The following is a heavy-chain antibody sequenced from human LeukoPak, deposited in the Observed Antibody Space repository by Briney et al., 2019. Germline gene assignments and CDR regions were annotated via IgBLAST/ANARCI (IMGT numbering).Heavy chain of an antibody. J-gene: IGHJ6*02. CDR1: GGSISSSSYY. CDR3: ARGPGRRSYYGMDV. CDR2: IYYSGST. Sequence: SETLSLTCTVSGGSISSSSYYWGWIRQPPGKGLEWIGSIYYSGSTNYNPSLKSRVTISVDTSKNQFSLKLSSVTAADTAVYYCARGPGRRSYYGMDVWGQGTTVTVSS. V-gene: IGHV4-39*07.